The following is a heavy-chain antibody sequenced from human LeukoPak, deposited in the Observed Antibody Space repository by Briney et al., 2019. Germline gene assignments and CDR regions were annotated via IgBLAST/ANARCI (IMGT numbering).Heavy chain of an antibody. J-gene: IGHJ6*03. CDR3: ATTVVTPGYYYYYMDV. D-gene: IGHD4-23*01. Sequence: PSETLSLTCAVSGDSISSHNWWSWVRQPPGKGLEWIGSIYYSGSTYYNPSLKSRVTISVDTSKNQFSLKLSSVTAADTAVYYAATTVVTPGYYYYYMDVWGKGTTVTVSS. CDR2: IYYSGST. V-gene: IGHV4-39*01. CDR1: GDSISSHNW.